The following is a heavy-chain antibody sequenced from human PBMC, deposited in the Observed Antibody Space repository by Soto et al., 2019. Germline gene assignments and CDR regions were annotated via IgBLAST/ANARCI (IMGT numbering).Heavy chain of an antibody. D-gene: IGHD3-9*01. Sequence: GGSLRLSCAASGFTFSSYAMSWVRQAPGKGLEWVSAISGSGGSTYYADSVKGRFTISRDNSKNTLYLQMNSLRAEDTAVYYCAKDIRYFDWLPPFYFDYWGQGTLVTVSS. J-gene: IGHJ4*02. CDR3: AKDIRYFDWLPPFYFDY. CDR2: ISGSGGST. V-gene: IGHV3-23*01. CDR1: GFTFSSYA.